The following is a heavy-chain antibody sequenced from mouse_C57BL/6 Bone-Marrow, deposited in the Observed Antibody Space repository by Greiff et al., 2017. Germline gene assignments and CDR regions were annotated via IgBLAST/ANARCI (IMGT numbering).Heavy chain of an antibody. D-gene: IGHD2-3*01. CDR3: SEDSAVYYCAYRWLLPYWYFDV. CDR1: YTFSRRVH. V-gene: IGHV1-87*01. CDR2: GQGLEWIG. Sequence: QVQLKQSGPELARPWASVKISCQAFYTFSRRVHFAIRDTNYWMQWVKQRPGQGLEWIGAIYTGNGDTSYNQKFKGKATLTTDKSSSTAYMQISSLTSEDSAVYYCAYRWLLPYWYFDVWGTGTTVTVSS. J-gene: IGHJ1*03.